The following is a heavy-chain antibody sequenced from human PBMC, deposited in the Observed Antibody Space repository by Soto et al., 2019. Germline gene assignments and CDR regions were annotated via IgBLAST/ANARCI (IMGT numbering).Heavy chain of an antibody. Sequence: GGYLRLSCAASGFTFSDYYMSWIRQAPGKGLEWVSYISSSGSTIYFADSVRGRFTISRDSAENSLYLQMNSLRAANTAVYYCSREAYGFDSLFSYWEFWGQGTLVTICS. J-gene: IGHJ4*02. CDR1: GFTFSDYY. CDR3: SREAYGFDSLFSYWEF. D-gene: IGHD3-9*01. V-gene: IGHV3-11*01. CDR2: ISSSGSTI.